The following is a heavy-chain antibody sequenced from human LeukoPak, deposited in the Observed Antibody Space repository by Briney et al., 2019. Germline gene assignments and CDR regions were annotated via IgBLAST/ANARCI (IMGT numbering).Heavy chain of an antibody. Sequence: SETLSLTCAVYGGSFSGYYWSWIRQPPGKGLEWIGEINHSGSTNYNLSLKSRVTISVDTSKNQFSLKLSSVTAADTAVYYCARAKVGVGASRGSFDYWGQGTLVTVSS. D-gene: IGHD1-26*01. CDR1: GGSFSGYY. CDR3: ARAKVGVGASRGSFDY. J-gene: IGHJ4*02. V-gene: IGHV4-34*01. CDR2: INHSGST.